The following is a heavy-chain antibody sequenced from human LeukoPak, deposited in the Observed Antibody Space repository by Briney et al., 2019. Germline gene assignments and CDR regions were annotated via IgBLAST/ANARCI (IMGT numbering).Heavy chain of an antibody. Sequence: PSETLSLTCAVYGGCFSGYYWSWIRQPPGKGLEWIGEINHSGSTNYNPSLKSRVTISVDTSKNQFSLKLSSVTAADTAVYYCARRGIAAAGPPGAFDPWGQGTLVTVSS. CDR2: INHSGST. CDR3: ARRGIAAAGPPGAFDP. J-gene: IGHJ5*02. CDR1: GGCFSGYY. D-gene: IGHD6-13*01. V-gene: IGHV4-34*01.